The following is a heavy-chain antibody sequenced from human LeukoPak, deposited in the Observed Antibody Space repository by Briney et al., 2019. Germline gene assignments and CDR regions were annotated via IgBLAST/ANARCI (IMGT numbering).Heavy chain of an antibody. J-gene: IGHJ4*02. Sequence: SETLSLTCTVSGGSISSSSYYWGWIRQPPGKGLEWIGSIYYSGSTYYNPSLKSRVTLSVDTSKNQFSLKLSSVTAADTAVYYCARSRARSYYDSSGYINYWGQGTLVTASS. CDR3: ARSRARSYYDSSGYINY. CDR1: GGSISSSSYY. V-gene: IGHV4-39*01. D-gene: IGHD3-22*01. CDR2: IYYSGST.